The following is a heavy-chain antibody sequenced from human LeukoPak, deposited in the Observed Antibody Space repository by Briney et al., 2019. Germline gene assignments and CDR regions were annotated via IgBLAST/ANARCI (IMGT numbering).Heavy chain of an antibody. D-gene: IGHD3-22*01. Sequence: NPGRSLRLSCAASGFTFSNYAMNWVRQAPGKGLEWVSSISSSSSYIYYADSVKGRFTISRDNAKNSLYLQMNSLRAEDTAVYYCARDAGRGYYDSSGYYYAFDYWGQGTLVTVSS. V-gene: IGHV3-21*01. CDR2: ISSSSSYI. J-gene: IGHJ4*02. CDR1: GFTFSNYA. CDR3: ARDAGRGYYDSSGYYYAFDY.